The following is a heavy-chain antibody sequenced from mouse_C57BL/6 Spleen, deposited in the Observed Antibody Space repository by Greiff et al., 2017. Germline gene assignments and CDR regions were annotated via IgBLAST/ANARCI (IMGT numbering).Heavy chain of an antibody. CDR1: GYAFSSYW. CDR2: IYPVDGDT. D-gene: IGHD1-1*01. J-gene: IGHJ3*01. Sequence: QVQLQQSGAELVKPGASVKISCKASGYAFSSYWVNWVKQRPGKGLEWIGQIYPVDGDTNYNGKFKGKATLTADKSSSTAYMQLSSLTSEDSAVYFCARDGSSLFAYWGQGTLVTVSA. CDR3: ARDGSSLFAY. V-gene: IGHV1-80*01.